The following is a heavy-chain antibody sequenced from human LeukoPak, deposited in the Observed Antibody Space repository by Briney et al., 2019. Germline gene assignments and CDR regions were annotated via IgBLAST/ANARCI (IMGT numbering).Heavy chain of an antibody. CDR1: GFTFSGHN. Sequence: GSLRLSCAASGFTFSGHNMNWVRQAPGKGLEWISFVSISSGTIYYADSVNGRFRISRDNAKSSLDLEMNSLRAEDTAVYYCATAGADSKSCTGARCYMWSMDVWGKGTTVTVSS. J-gene: IGHJ6*03. D-gene: IGHD2-2*02. V-gene: IGHV3-48*04. CDR2: VSISSGTI. CDR3: ATAGADSKSCTGARCYMWSMDV.